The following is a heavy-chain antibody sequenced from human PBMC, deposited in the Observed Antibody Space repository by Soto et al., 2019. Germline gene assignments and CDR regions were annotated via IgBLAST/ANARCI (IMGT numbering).Heavy chain of an antibody. J-gene: IGHJ4*02. D-gene: IGHD2-2*01. CDR3: ARRTDAPYYFDS. V-gene: IGHV3-23*04. CDR1: RFTFSNYA. Sequence: EVQLVESGGGLVQPGGSLRLSCAASRFTFSNYAMNWVRQAPGKGLEWVSTISGRGVDTYYVDSVKGRFTISRDNSRNTLYLQMNSLRADDTAIYYCARRTDAPYYFDSWGQGALVTVSS. CDR2: ISGRGVDT.